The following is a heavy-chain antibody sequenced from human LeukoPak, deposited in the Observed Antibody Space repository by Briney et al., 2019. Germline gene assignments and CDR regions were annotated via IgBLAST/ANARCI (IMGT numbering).Heavy chain of an antibody. CDR2: IYTSGST. V-gene: IGHV4-61*02. D-gene: IGHD5-12*01. J-gene: IGHJ4*02. CDR1: GGPISSGSYY. CDR3: ARESGYDLVDY. Sequence: SETLSLTCTVSGGPISSGSYYWSWIRQPAGKGLEWIGRIYTSGSTNYNPSLKSRVTISVDTSKNQFSLKLSSVTAADTAVYYCARESGYDLVDYWGQGTLVTVSP.